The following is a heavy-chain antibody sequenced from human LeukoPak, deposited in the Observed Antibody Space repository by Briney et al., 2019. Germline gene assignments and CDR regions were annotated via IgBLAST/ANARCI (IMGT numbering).Heavy chain of an antibody. V-gene: IGHV3-7*01. J-gene: IGHJ4*02. CDR2: INQGGSRL. Sequence: PGGSLRLSCAGSGFTFGRYWMSWVRLAPGKGLEWVASINQGGSRLHYLDSVTGRFIISRDDAQNSLFLQMTRLRVDDTAVYYCARLKDDVTKLDYWGQGTLVSVSS. CDR1: GFTFGRYW. CDR3: ARLKDDVTKLDY. D-gene: IGHD2-8*01.